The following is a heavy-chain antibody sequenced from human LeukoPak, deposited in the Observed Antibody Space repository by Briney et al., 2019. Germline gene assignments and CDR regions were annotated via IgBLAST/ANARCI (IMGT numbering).Heavy chain of an antibody. CDR1: GFTFSSYG. V-gene: IGHV3-33*06. J-gene: IGHJ4*02. D-gene: IGHD3-22*01. CDR3: AKEQYYYDRSGYYPLFDY. Sequence: GGSLRLSCAASGFTFSSYGMHWVRQAPGKGLEWVTVIWYDGSNKYYADSVKGRFTISRDNSKNTLYLQMNSLRAEDTAVYYCAKEQYYYDRSGYYPLFDYWGRGTLVTVSS. CDR2: IWYDGSNK.